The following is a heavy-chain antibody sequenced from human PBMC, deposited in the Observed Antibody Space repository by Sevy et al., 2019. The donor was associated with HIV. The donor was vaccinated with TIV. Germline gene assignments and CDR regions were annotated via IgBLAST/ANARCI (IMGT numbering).Heavy chain of an antibody. V-gene: IGHV3-11*01. D-gene: IGHD3-22*01. Sequence: GGSLRLSCAASGFSFGDYYMTWIRQAPGKGLEWVSYISPTSAKIYYADSVKGRFTISRDNAKNSLFLQMNSLRAEDTALYYCARGVYYDSSGYCLWWGQGTLVTVSS. CDR1: GFSFGDYY. CDR2: ISPTSAKI. J-gene: IGHJ1*01. CDR3: ARGVYYDSSGYCLW.